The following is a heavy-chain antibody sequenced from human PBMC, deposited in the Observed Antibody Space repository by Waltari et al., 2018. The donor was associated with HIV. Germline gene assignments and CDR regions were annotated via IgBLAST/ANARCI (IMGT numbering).Heavy chain of an antibody. CDR2: IYYSGST. J-gene: IGHJ6*02. Sequence: QLQQQESGPGLVKPSETLSLTCTVSNGSISSSSYYWGWIRQPPGKGLEWIGSIYYSGSTYYNPSLKSRVTISVDMSKNQFSLKLNSVTAADTAVYYCARDHATSRGGELLNQPAGDYNYGIDVWGQGTTVTVSS. CDR1: NGSISSSSYY. D-gene: IGHD3-10*01. CDR3: ARDHATSRGGELLNQPAGDYNYGIDV. V-gene: IGHV4-39*07.